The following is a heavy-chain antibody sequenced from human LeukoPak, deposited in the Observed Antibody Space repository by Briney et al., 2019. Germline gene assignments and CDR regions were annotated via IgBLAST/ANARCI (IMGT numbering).Heavy chain of an antibody. V-gene: IGHV1-18*01. CDR3: ARDEARYSSGYYPNWFDP. D-gene: IGHD3-22*01. Sequence: GASVKVSCKASDYTFTNYGISWVRQAPGQGLEWMGWISAYNGNTNQAQKLQGRVTMTTDTSTRTAYMELRSLRSDDTAVYYCARDEARYSSGYYPNWFDPWGQGTLVTVSS. CDR1: DYTFTNYG. J-gene: IGHJ5*02. CDR2: ISAYNGNT.